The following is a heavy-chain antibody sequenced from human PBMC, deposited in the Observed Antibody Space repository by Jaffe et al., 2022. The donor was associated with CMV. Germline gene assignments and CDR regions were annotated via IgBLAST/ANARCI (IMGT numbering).Heavy chain of an antibody. Sequence: EVQLLESGGGLVQPGGSLRLSCAASGFTFSSYAMSWVRQAPGKGLEWVSAISGSGGSTYYADSVKGRFTISRDNSKNTLYLQMNSLRAEDTAVYYCAKDHDDIAVTFAGWFDPWGQGTLVTVSS. CDR3: AKDHDDIAVTFAGWFDP. J-gene: IGHJ5*02. CDR1: GFTFSSYA. D-gene: IGHD6-19*01. V-gene: IGHV3-23*01. CDR2: ISGSGGST.